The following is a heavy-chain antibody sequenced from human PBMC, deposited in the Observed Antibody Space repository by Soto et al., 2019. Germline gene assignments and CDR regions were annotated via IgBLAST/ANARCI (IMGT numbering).Heavy chain of an antibody. CDR3: ASGGRGCSGGNCRPNWFDP. Sequence: SETLSLTCTVSGGSISSYYWTWIRQPPGKGLEWIGDIYYSGSTNYNPSLKSRVTISVDTSKKQFSLKLSSVTAADTAMYYCASGGRGCSGGNCRPNWFDPWGQGTLVTSPQ. D-gene: IGHD2-15*01. CDR2: IYYSGST. V-gene: IGHV4-59*01. CDR1: GGSISSYY. J-gene: IGHJ5*02.